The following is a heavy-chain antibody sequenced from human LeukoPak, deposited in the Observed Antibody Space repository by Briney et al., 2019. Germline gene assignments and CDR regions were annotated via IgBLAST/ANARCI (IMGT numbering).Heavy chain of an antibody. Sequence: GGSLRLSCAASGFTFSTYWMHWVRQVPGKGLVSISRINHNGTSITYADSVKGRFTISRDNAKNTLYLQMNSLRAEDTAVYYCASGRGLYNWGQGTLVTVSS. D-gene: IGHD5-24*01. CDR1: GFTFSTYW. CDR3: ASGRGLYN. CDR2: INHNGTSI. V-gene: IGHV3-74*01. J-gene: IGHJ1*01.